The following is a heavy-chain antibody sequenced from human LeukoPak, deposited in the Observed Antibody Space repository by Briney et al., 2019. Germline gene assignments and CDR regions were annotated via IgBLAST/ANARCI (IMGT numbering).Heavy chain of an antibody. Sequence: PGGSLRLSCAASRFTFSSYEMNWVRQAPGKGLEWVSYISSSGSTTYYADSVKGRFTISRDNAKNSLYLQMNSLRAEDTAVYYCARDLAELPADVYYYYGMDVWGQGTTVTVSS. CDR2: ISSSGSTT. V-gene: IGHV3-48*03. D-gene: IGHD3-3*02. CDR1: RFTFSSYE. CDR3: ARDLAELPADVYYYYGMDV. J-gene: IGHJ6*02.